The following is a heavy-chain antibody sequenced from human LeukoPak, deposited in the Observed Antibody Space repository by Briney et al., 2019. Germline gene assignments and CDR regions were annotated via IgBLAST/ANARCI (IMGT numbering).Heavy chain of an antibody. Sequence: GESLKISCKGSGYSFTSYWIGWVRQMPGKGLEWMGIIYPGDSDTRYSPSFQGQVTISADKSISTAYLQWSSLKASDTAMYYCAGLPNSGYDFPYYYYYGMDVWGQGTTVTVSS. CDR3: AGLPNSGYDFPYYYYYGMDV. J-gene: IGHJ6*02. CDR1: GYSFTSYW. V-gene: IGHV5-51*01. CDR2: IYPGDSDT. D-gene: IGHD5-12*01.